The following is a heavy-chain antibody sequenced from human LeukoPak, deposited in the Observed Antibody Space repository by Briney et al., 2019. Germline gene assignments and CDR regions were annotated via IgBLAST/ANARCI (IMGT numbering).Heavy chain of an antibody. CDR3: ARRPQYGSYDY. J-gene: IGHJ4*02. D-gene: IGHD4-17*01. CDR2: IYYSGST. CDR1: GGSISSSSFY. V-gene: IGHV4-39*01. Sequence: SESLSLTCTSSGGSISSSSFYWGWIRQPPGKGLEWIGSIYYSGSTYYNPSLKSRVTISVDTSKNQFSLKLSSVTAADTAVYYCARRPQYGSYDYWGQGALVTVSS.